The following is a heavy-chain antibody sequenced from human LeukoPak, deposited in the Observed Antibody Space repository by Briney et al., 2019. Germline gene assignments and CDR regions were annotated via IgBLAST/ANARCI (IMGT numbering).Heavy chain of an antibody. Sequence: PGGSLRLSCSASGFTFSSYTMHWVRQAPGKGLEYVSSITGRGGSTYYADSRDNSKNTLYLQMNSLRAEDTALYYCAGSTVPYYWGQGTLVTVSS. CDR3: AGSTVPYY. CDR1: GFTFSSYT. J-gene: IGHJ4*02. CDR2: ITGRGGST. V-gene: IGHV3-64*04. D-gene: IGHD4-17*01.